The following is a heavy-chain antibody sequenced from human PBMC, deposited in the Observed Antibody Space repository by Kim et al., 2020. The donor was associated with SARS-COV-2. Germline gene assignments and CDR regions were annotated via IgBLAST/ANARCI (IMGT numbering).Heavy chain of an antibody. CDR3: ARENGGAFDI. J-gene: IGHJ3*02. Sequence: GTNYAQKFPGRVTMTRDTSISTAYMELSRLRSDDTVVYYCARENGGAFDIWGQGTMVTVSS. CDR2: GT. D-gene: IGHD2-8*01. V-gene: IGHV1-2*05.